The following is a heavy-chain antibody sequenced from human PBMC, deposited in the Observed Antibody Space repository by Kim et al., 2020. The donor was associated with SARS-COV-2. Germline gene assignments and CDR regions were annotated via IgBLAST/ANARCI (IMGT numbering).Heavy chain of an antibody. Sequence: ASVKVSCKASGYTFTGYYMHWVRQAPGQGLEWMGRINPNSGGTNYAQKFQGRVTMTRDTSISTAYMELSRLRSDDTAVYYCVFGVARSEIDYYYYYGMDVWGQGTTVTVSS. D-gene: IGHD3-3*01. J-gene: IGHJ6*02. CDR2: INPNSGGT. CDR3: VFGVARSEIDYYYYYGMDV. V-gene: IGHV1-2*06. CDR1: GYTFTGYY.